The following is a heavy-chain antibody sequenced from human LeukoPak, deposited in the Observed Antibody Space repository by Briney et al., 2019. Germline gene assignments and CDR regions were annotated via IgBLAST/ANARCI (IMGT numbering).Heavy chain of an antibody. V-gene: IGHV1-8*02. CDR3: ARAKDIVVVPAATHMDV. Sequence: ASVKVSCKASGYTFTGYYMHWVRQAPGQGLEWMGWMNPNSGNTGYAQKFQGRVTMTRNTSISTAYMELSSLRSDDTAVYYCARAKDIVVVPAATHMDVWGKGTTVTVSS. CDR1: GYTFTGYY. D-gene: IGHD2-2*01. J-gene: IGHJ6*03. CDR2: MNPNSGNT.